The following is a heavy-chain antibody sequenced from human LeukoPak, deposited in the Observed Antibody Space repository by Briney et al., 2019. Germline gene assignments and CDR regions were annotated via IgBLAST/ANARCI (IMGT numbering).Heavy chain of an antibody. D-gene: IGHD2-15*01. CDR3: ARLVAATSSLDY. V-gene: IGHV4-59*01. Sequence: SETLSLTCTVSGGSISSYYWSWIRQPPGKGLEWIGYIYYSGSTNYNPSLKSRVTISVDTSKNQFSLKLSSVTAADTAVYYCARLVAATSSLDYWGQGTLVTVCS. J-gene: IGHJ4*02. CDR1: GGSISSYY. CDR2: IYYSGST.